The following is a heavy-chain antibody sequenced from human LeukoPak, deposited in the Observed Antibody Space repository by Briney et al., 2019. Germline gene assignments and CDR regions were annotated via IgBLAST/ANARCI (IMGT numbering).Heavy chain of an antibody. CDR3: ARDLNGGGVTEDAFDI. CDR2: IIPIFGTA. V-gene: IGHV1-69*06. J-gene: IGHJ3*02. Sequence: ASVKVSCKASGGTFSSYAISWVRQAPGQGLEWMGRIIPIFGTANYAQKFQGRVTITADKSTSTAYMELSTLRSEERAVYYCARDLNGGGVTEDAFDIWGQGTMVTVSS. CDR1: GGTFSSYA. D-gene: IGHD3-16*01.